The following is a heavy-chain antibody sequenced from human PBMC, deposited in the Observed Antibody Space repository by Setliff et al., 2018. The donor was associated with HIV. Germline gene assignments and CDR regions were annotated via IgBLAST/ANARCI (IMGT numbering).Heavy chain of an antibody. J-gene: IGHJ6*02. CDR3: ARVRGRYYYHYAMDV. CDR2: ISAYNRNV. CDR1: GYTFTSYG. D-gene: IGHD3-10*01. Sequence: ASVKVSCKASGYTFTSYGVSWVRQAPGQGLEWMGWISAYNRNVNYSQKVQGRVTMTTDTSTSTAYMELKNLKSDDTAVYYCARVRGRYYYHYAMDVWGQGTTVTVSS. V-gene: IGHV1-18*01.